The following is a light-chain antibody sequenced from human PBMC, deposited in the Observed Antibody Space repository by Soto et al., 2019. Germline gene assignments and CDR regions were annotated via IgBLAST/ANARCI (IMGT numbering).Light chain of an antibody. CDR2: GAS. CDR3: QQYNNWWT. Sequence: EIVMTQSPATLSVSPGERASLSCRASQSVNNNLAWYQQKPGQAPRLLIYGASTRATGIPARFSGSVSGSDFTLTINSLQSEDFAIYYCQQYNNWWTFGQGTMMEIK. J-gene: IGKJ1*01. V-gene: IGKV3-15*01. CDR1: QSVNNN.